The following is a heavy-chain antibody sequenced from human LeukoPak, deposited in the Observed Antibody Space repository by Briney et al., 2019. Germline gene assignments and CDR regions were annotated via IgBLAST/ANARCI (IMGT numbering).Heavy chain of an antibody. CDR1: GGSISSYY. Sequence: SETLSLTCTVSGGSISSYYWSWIRQPAGKGLEWIGRIYTSGSTNYNPSLKSRVTMSVDTSKNQFSLKLSSVTAADTAVYYCARGPAAFGRVRDAFDIWGQGTMVTVSS. CDR2: IYTSGST. D-gene: IGHD2-2*01. V-gene: IGHV4-4*07. CDR3: ARGPAAFGRVRDAFDI. J-gene: IGHJ3*02.